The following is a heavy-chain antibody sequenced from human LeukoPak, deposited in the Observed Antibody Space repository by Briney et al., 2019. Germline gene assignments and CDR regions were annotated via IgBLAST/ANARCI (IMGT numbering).Heavy chain of an antibody. J-gene: IGHJ5*02. CDR2: VYHSGST. V-gene: IGHV4-38-2*02. CDR1: GFSITSGYY. Sequence: PSETLSLTCIVSGFSITSGYYWGWIRQPPGKGLEWIGNVYHSGSTYYSPSLKSRVTISVDTSKNHFSLKLNSVTAADTAVYYCAEVPYYYDSGNYNPRFDPWGQGTLVTVSS. CDR3: AEVPYYYDSGNYNPRFDP. D-gene: IGHD3-10*01.